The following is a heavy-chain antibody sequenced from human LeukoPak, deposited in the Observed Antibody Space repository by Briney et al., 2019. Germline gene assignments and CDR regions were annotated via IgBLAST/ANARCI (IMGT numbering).Heavy chain of an antibody. J-gene: IGHJ4*02. D-gene: IGHD3-3*01. Sequence: GGSLRLSCAASGFTFSSYWMSWVRQAPGKGLEWVANIKQDGSEKYYVDSMKGRFTISRDNAKNSLYLQMNSLRAEDTAVYYCARLRFLEWVYPWDWGQGTLVTVSS. V-gene: IGHV3-7*01. CDR3: ARLRFLEWVYPWD. CDR1: GFTFSSYW. CDR2: IKQDGSEK.